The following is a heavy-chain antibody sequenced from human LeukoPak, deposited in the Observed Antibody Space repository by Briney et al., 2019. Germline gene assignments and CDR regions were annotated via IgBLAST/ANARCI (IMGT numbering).Heavy chain of an antibody. CDR2: TYYRSKWYN. Sequence: SQTLSLTCAISGDTVSSKNGAWNWIRQSPSRGLEWLGRTYYRSKWYNDYAVSVQGRITINPDTSKNQFSLQLNSVTPEDTAVYYCARDLGASGWYTFDYWGQGTLVTVSS. V-gene: IGHV6-1*01. CDR3: ARDLGASGWYTFDY. CDR1: GDTVSSKNGA. J-gene: IGHJ4*02. D-gene: IGHD6-19*01.